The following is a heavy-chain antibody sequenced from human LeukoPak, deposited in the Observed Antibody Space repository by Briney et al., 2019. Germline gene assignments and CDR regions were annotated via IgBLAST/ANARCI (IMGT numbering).Heavy chain of an antibody. Sequence: GGSLRLSCAGSGFTFSSYAMHWVRRAPGKWLEWVAVISYDGSNKFYADSVKGRFTISRDNSKNTLYLQMNSLRAEDTAVYYCERVGGYGPYYFDYWGQGTLVTVSS. CDR2: ISYDGSNK. CDR1: GFTFSSYA. V-gene: IGHV3-30*04. D-gene: IGHD5-18*01. J-gene: IGHJ4*02. CDR3: ERVGGYGPYYFDY.